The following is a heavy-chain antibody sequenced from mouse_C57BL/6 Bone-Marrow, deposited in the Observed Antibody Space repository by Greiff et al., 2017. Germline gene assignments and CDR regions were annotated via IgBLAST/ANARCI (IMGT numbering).Heavy chain of an antibody. J-gene: IGHJ1*03. CDR3: AIHYYGPYWYFDV. CDR2: ISSGGSYT. V-gene: IGHV5-6*02. D-gene: IGHD1-1*01. Sequence: DVKLVESGGDLVKPGGSLKLSCAASGFTFSSYGMSWVRQTPDKRLEWVATISSGGSYTYYPDSVKGRFTISRDNAKNTLYLQMSSLKSEDTAMYYCAIHYYGPYWYFDVWGTGTTVTVSS. CDR1: GFTFSSYG.